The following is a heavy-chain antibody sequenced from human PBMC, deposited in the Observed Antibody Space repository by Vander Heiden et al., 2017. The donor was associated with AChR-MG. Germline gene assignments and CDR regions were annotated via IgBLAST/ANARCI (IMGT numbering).Heavy chain of an antibody. Sequence: QLQLQESGPGLVKPSETLSLTCTVPGGSISSSSYYWGWIRQPPGKGLEWIGSIYYSGSTYYNPSLKSRVTISVDTSKNQFSLKLSSVTAADTAVYYCARQQQLTSFDYWGQGTLVTVSS. CDR3: ARQQQLTSFDY. V-gene: IGHV4-39*01. J-gene: IGHJ4*02. CDR1: GGSISSSSYY. D-gene: IGHD6-13*01. CDR2: IYYSGST.